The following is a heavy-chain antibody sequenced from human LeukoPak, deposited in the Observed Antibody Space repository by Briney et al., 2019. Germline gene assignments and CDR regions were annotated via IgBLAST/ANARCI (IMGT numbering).Heavy chain of an antibody. CDR1: GYTFTSYG. CDR3: ARDQGSSSWYGWFDP. V-gene: IGHV1-18*01. Sequence: ASVEVSCKASGYTFTSYGISWVRQAPGQGLEWMGWISAYNGNTNYAQKLQGRVTMTTDTSTSTAYMELRSLRSDDTAVYYCARDQGSSSWYGWFDPWGQGTLVTVSS. J-gene: IGHJ5*02. CDR2: ISAYNGNT. D-gene: IGHD6-13*01.